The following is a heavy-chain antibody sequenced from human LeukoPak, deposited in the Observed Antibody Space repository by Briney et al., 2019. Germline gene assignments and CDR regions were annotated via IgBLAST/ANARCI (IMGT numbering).Heavy chain of an antibody. Sequence: GGSLRLSCAASGFTFSSYGMHWAPQAPGKGLEWVAFIRYDGSNKYYADSVKGRFTISRDNSKNTLYLQMSSLRAEDTAVYYCAKDHIVGATETDYWGQGTLVTVSS. J-gene: IGHJ4*02. CDR1: GFTFSSYG. D-gene: IGHD1-26*01. CDR3: AKDHIVGATETDY. V-gene: IGHV3-30*02. CDR2: IRYDGSNK.